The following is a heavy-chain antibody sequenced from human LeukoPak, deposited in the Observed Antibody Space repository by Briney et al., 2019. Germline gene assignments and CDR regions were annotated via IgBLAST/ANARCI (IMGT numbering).Heavy chain of an antibody. J-gene: IGHJ4*02. Sequence: PSETLSLTCAVSGGSISSSNWWSWVRQPPGKGLEWIGEIYHSGSTNYNPSLKSRVTISVDTSKNQFSLKLSSVTAADTAVYYCARKPAPKGTVTYFDYWGQGTLVTVSS. V-gene: IGHV4-4*02. CDR3: ARKPAPKGTVTYFDY. CDR1: GGSISSSNW. CDR2: IYHSGST. D-gene: IGHD4-17*01.